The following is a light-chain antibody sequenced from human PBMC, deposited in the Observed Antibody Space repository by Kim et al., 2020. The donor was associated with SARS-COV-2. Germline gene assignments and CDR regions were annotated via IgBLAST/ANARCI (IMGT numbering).Light chain of an antibody. Sequence: DIVMTQSPDSLGVSLGERTTINCKSSQSVLYSSNNKNYLAWYQQKPGQPPKLLIYWASTRESGVPDRFSGSGSGTAFTLTISSLQAEDVAVYYCQQYYSTPPYTFRQGTKLEI. CDR2: WAS. J-gene: IGKJ2*01. CDR3: QQYYSTPPYT. CDR1: QSVLYSSNNKNY. V-gene: IGKV4-1*01.